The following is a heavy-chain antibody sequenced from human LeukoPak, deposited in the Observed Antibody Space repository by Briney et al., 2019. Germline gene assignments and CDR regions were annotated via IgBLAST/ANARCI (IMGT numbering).Heavy chain of an antibody. Sequence: VASVKVSCKASGYTFTGYYMHWVRQAPGQGLEWMGRIIPILGIASYAQKFQGRVTITADKSTSTAYMELSSLRSEDTAVYYCVKGGYDFPGVYWGQGALVTVSS. J-gene: IGHJ4*02. CDR2: IIPILGIA. V-gene: IGHV1-69*04. CDR1: GYTFTGYY. D-gene: IGHD5-12*01. CDR3: VKGGYDFPGVY.